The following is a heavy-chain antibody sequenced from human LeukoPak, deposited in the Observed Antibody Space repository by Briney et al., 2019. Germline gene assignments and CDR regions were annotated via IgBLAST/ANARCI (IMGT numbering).Heavy chain of an antibody. D-gene: IGHD6-19*01. CDR3: AVSIAVAGTYY. CDR2: IYHSGST. J-gene: IGHJ4*02. CDR1: GDSISGYH. V-gene: IGHV4-34*01. Sequence: PSETLSLTCGVYGDSISGYHWTYIRQPPGKGLEWIGEIYHSGSTNYNPSLKSRVTISVDKSKNQFSLKLSSVTAADTAVYYCAVSIAVAGTYYWGQGTLVTVSS.